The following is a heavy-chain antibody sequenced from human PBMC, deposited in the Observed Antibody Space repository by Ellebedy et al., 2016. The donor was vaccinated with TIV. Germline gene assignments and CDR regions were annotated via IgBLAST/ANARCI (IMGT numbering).Heavy chain of an antibody. CDR3: ARARGWYGSDGMEV. D-gene: IGHD6-19*01. CDR2: IYGGGNT. Sequence: PGGSLRLSCAASGFTVSSNYMSWVRRAPGQGLGWVSVIYGGGNTDYAEHVEGRFTISRDNSKNTVYLQMNSLRAEDTAVYYCARARGWYGSDGMEVWGEGTTVTVSS. J-gene: IGHJ6*04. CDR1: GFTVSSNY. V-gene: IGHV3-53*01.